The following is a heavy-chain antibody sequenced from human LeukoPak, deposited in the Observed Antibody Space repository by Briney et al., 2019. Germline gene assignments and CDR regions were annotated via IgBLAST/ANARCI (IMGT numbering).Heavy chain of an antibody. CDR3: ARGSGYAVFDI. CDR2: IWYDGSKQ. D-gene: IGHD5-12*01. CDR1: GFSFSSYG. V-gene: IGHV3-33*01. J-gene: IGHJ3*02. Sequence: PGGSLRLSCAASGFSFSSYGFHWVRQAPGKGLEWVALIWYDGSKQHYADSVKGRFTNSRDNAKNTLYLQMNSLRAEDTAVYYCARGSGYAVFDIWGQGTMVTVSS.